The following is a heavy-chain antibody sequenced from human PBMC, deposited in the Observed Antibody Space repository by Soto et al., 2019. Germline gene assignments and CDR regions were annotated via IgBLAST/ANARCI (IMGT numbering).Heavy chain of an antibody. J-gene: IGHJ6*02. CDR3: AKDGADGLRYFDWSPGYYYYGMDV. V-gene: IGHV3-30*18. D-gene: IGHD3-9*01. CDR2: ISYDGSNK. Sequence: QVQLVESGGGVVQPGRSLRLSCAASGFTFSSYGMHWVRQAPGKGLEWVAVISYDGSNKYYADSVKGRFTISRDNSKNTLYLQMNSLRAEDTAVYYCAKDGADGLRYFDWSPGYYYYGMDVWGQGTTVTVSS. CDR1: GFTFSSYG.